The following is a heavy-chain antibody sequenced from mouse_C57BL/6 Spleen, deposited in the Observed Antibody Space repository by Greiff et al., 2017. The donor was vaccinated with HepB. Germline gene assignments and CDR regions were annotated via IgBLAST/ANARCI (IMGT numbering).Heavy chain of an antibody. CDR2: IDPSDSET. J-gene: IGHJ2*01. CDR1: AYTFTSYW. Sequence: VQLQQPGAELVRPGSSVKLSCKASAYTFTSYWMHWVKQRPIQGLEWIGNIDPSDSETHYNQKFKDKATLTVDKSSSTACMQLSSLTSEDSAVYYCARGNYYGNYVGYWGQGTTLTVSS. V-gene: IGHV1-52*01. D-gene: IGHD2-1*01. CDR3: ARGNYYGNYVGY.